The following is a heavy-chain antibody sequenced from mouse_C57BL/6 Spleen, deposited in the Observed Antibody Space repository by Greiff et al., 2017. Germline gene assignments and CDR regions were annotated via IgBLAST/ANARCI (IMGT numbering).Heavy chain of an antibody. Sequence: VQLQHPGPELVKPGASVKISCKASGYTFTDYYMNWVKQSHGKSLEWIGDINPNNGGTSYNQKFKGKATLTVDKSSSTAYMELRSLTSEDSAVYYCARSYSNYAFDYWGQGTTHTVSS. CDR1: GYTFTDYY. CDR2: INPNNGGT. D-gene: IGHD2-5*01. J-gene: IGHJ2*01. CDR3: ARSYSNYAFDY. V-gene: IGHV1-26*01.